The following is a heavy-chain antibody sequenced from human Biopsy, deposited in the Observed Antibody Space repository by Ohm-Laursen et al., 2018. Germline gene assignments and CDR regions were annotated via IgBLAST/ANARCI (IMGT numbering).Heavy chain of an antibody. CDR1: GFTSTSYA. CDR2: ISYDGSGE. CDR3: ARDGKRWDYSTYFSWHFDL. V-gene: IGHV3-30*03. J-gene: IGHJ2*01. Sequence: SLRLSCAASGFTSTSYAMHWVRQAPGKGLEWVAVISYDGSGEYYADSQQGRFIISRDNPKNTVDLQMNSLRAEDTAVYFCARDGKRWDYSTYFSWHFDLWGRGTLVTVSS. D-gene: IGHD4-11*01.